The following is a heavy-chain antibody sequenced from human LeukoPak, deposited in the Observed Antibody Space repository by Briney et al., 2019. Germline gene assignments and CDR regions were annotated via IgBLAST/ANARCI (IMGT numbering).Heavy chain of an antibody. CDR3: AREIIGGASFLDY. J-gene: IGHJ4*02. Sequence: GGSLRLSCAASGFTFSSYSMNWVRQAPGKGLEWVSSISSSSSSYIYYADSVKGRFTISRDDAKNSLYLQMNSLRAEDTAVYFCAREIIGGASFLDYWGQGTLVTVSS. CDR1: GFTFSSYS. D-gene: IGHD1-26*01. CDR2: ISSSSSSYI. V-gene: IGHV3-21*01.